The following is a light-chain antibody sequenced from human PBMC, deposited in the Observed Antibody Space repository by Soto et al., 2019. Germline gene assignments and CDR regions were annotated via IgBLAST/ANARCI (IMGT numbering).Light chain of an antibody. CDR3: SSYTSGTTLYV. CDR1: SSDVGGYNY. J-gene: IGLJ1*01. V-gene: IGLV2-14*01. CDR2: ASS. Sequence: QSALTQPPSASGSPGQSVTISCTGTSSDVGGYNYISWYQHHPGKAPRLMIYASSSRPSGVPHRFSGSRSGNTASLTISGLQAEDEADYYCSSYTSGTTLYVFGTGTKLTVL.